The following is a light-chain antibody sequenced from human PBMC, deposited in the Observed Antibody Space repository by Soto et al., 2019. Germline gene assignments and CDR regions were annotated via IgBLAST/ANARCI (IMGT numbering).Light chain of an antibody. CDR1: SSNIGSNT. CDR2: SNN. V-gene: IGLV1-44*01. CDR3: AAWDDSLNGPL. J-gene: IGLJ2*01. Sequence: QSVLTQPPSASGTPGQRVTISCSGSSSNIGSNTVNWYQQLPGTAPKLLIYSNNQRPSVVPDRFSGSKSGTSASLAISGLQSEDETYYYCAAWDDSLNGPLFGGGTKVTVL.